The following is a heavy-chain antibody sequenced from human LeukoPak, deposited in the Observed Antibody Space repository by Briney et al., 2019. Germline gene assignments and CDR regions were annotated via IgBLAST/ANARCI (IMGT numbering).Heavy chain of an antibody. CDR3: ARDSISFFGVPQCAFDI. V-gene: IGHV1-18*01. Sequence: APVKVSRKASGYTFTSYGISWVRQAPGQGLEWMGWISAYNGNANYAQKLQGRVTMTTDTSTSTAYMELRSLRSDDTAVYYCARDSISFFGVPQCAFDIWGQGTMVTVSS. CDR2: ISAYNGNA. CDR1: GYTFTSYG. J-gene: IGHJ3*02. D-gene: IGHD3-3*01.